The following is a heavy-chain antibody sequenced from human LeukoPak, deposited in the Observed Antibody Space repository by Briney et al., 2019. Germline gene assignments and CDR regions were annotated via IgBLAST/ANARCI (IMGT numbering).Heavy chain of an antibody. D-gene: IGHD1-26*01. Sequence: GGSLRLSCAASGFSFSYFWMHWVRQAPGKGLVWVSRINRDGSGTSYADSVKGRFTISRDNAKNTLSLQMNSLRAEDTTVYYCTRELEYRGSPDDAFDIWGQGTMVTVSS. J-gene: IGHJ3*02. V-gene: IGHV3-74*01. CDR1: GFSFSYFW. CDR2: INRDGSGT. CDR3: TRELEYRGSPDDAFDI.